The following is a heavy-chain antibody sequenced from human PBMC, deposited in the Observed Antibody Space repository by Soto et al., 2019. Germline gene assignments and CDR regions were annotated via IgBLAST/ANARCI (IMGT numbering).Heavy chain of an antibody. Sequence: QVQLVQSGAEVKKPGASVKVSCKASGYTFTSYDINWVRQATGQGLEWMGWMNPNSDNPGYAQKYQGRVTITRNTSISTAYMELSSLRSEDTAVYHWARGGQARIPAAGTPYWGQGTLVTVSS. CDR1: GYTFTSYD. CDR3: ARGGQARIPAAGTPY. CDR2: MNPNSDNP. V-gene: IGHV1-8*01. J-gene: IGHJ4*02. D-gene: IGHD6-13*01.